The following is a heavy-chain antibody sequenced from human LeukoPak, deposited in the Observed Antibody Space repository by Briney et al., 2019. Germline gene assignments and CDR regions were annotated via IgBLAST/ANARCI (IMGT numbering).Heavy chain of an antibody. Sequence: ESLRLSCAASGFTFSSYWMSWVRQAPGKGLEWIGEINHSGSTNYNPSLKSRVTISVDTSKNQFSLKLSSVTAADTAVYYCARSRWLQYHDYWGQGTLVTVSS. CDR3: ARSRWLQYHDY. CDR1: GFTFSSYW. J-gene: IGHJ4*02. CDR2: INHSGST. V-gene: IGHV4-34*01. D-gene: IGHD5-24*01.